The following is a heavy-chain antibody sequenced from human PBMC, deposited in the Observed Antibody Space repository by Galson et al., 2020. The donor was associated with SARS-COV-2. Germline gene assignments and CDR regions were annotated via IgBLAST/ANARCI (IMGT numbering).Heavy chain of an antibody. J-gene: IGHJ4*02. V-gene: IGHV3-15*01. D-gene: IGHD4-17*01. CDR1: GFTFSNAW. Sequence: GGSLRLSCAASGFTFSNAWMSWVRQAPGKGLEWVGRIKSKTDGGTTDHAAPVKGRFTISRDDSKNTLYLQMNSLKIEDTAVYYCTTDGRTICGDYVGGAGSFWGQGTLVTVSS. CDR2: IKSKTDGGTT. CDR3: TTDGRTICGDYVGGAGSF.